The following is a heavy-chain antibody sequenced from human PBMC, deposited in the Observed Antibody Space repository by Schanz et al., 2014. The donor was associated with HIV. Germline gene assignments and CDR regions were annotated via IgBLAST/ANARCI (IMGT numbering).Heavy chain of an antibody. Sequence: QVQLVQSGADVTKPGASVKVSCKASGYTFSDYYIHWVRQAPGQGLEWMGWINPDNGDTNYAQKFQGRVTMTTDTSTSTAYMELRSLRSDDTAVYYCARGEVPSLGMDVWGQGTTVTVSS. D-gene: IGHD1-26*01. J-gene: IGHJ6*02. CDR1: GYTFSDYY. V-gene: IGHV1-2*02. CDR3: ARGEVPSLGMDV. CDR2: INPDNGDT.